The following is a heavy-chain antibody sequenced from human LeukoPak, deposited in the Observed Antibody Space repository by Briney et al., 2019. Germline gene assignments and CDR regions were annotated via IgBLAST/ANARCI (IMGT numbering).Heavy chain of an antibody. J-gene: IGHJ4*02. CDR2: ISSSSGYI. Sequence: GGSLRLSCAASGFTFSSYSMNWVRQAPGKGLEWVSSISSSSGYIYYADSVKGRFTISRDNAKNSLYLQMYSLRAEDTAVYYCARDYYGSGGDYWGQGTLVTISS. D-gene: IGHD3-10*01. CDR3: ARDYYGSGGDY. V-gene: IGHV3-21*01. CDR1: GFTFSSYS.